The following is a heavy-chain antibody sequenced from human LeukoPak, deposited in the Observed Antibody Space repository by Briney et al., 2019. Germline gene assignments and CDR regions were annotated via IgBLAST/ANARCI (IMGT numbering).Heavy chain of an antibody. CDR3: AKDLWSGSHYPFDS. CDR2: ISAGGGST. V-gene: IGHV3-23*01. Sequence: GGSLRLSCAASGFTFRSYGISWVRQAPGKGLEWVSGISAGGGSTYYADSVKGRFTLSRGNSKNTLSLQMNGLRAEDTAIYYCAKDLWSGSHYPFDSWGQGTLVTVSS. CDR1: GFTFRSYG. J-gene: IGHJ4*02. D-gene: IGHD1-26*01.